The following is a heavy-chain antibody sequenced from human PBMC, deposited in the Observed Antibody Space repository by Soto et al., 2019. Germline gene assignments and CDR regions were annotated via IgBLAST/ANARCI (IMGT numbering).Heavy chain of an antibody. D-gene: IGHD3-22*01. CDR2: IWYDGSNK. Sequence: GGSLRLSCAASGFTFSSYGMHWVRQAPGKRLEWVAVIWYDGSNKYYADSVKGRFTISRDNSKNTLYLQMNSLRAEDTAVYYCARTYYHDSSGYYFAAFDIWGQGTMVTV. CDR3: ARTYYHDSSGYYFAAFDI. J-gene: IGHJ3*02. V-gene: IGHV3-33*01. CDR1: GFTFSSYG.